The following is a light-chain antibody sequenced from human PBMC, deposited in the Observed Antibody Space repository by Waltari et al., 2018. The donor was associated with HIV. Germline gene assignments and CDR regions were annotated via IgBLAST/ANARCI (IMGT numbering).Light chain of an antibody. Sequence: EIVMTQSPATLSVSPGERATLSCRASQSVGSNLAWYQQKPGQAPRLLISGASTRATGIPARFSGSGSGTEFTLTISSLQSEDFAVYYCQQYNNWPPLTFGGGTKVEI. CDR2: GAS. CDR1: QSVGSN. J-gene: IGKJ4*01. CDR3: QQYNNWPPLT. V-gene: IGKV3-15*01.